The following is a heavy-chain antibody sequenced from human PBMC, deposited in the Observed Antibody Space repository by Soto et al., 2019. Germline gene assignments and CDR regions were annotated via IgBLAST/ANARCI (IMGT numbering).Heavy chain of an antibody. D-gene: IGHD6-13*01. V-gene: IGHV3-23*01. CDR2: ISGSGGST. Sequence: EVQLLESGGGLVQPGGSLRLSCAASGFTFSSYAMSWVRQAPGKGLEWVSAISGSGGSTYYADSVKGRFTISRDNSKNTLYLQMNSLRDEDTAVYYCAKDMWQQLVRYYFDYWGQGTLVTVSS. J-gene: IGHJ4*02. CDR3: AKDMWQQLVRYYFDY. CDR1: GFTFSSYA.